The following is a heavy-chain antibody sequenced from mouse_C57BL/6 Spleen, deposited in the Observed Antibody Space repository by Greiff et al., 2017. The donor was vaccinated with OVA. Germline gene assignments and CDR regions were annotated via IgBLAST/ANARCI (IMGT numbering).Heavy chain of an antibody. CDR3: ARSPLTGTGAWFAY. J-gene: IGHJ3*01. CDR2: INPNNGGT. D-gene: IGHD4-1*01. V-gene: IGHV1-22*01. CDR1: GHTFTDYN. Sequence: VQLQQSGPELVKPGASVKMSCKASGHTFTDYNMHWVKQSHGKSLEWIGYINPNNGGTSYNQKFKGKATLTVNKSSSTAYMELRSLTSEDSAVYYCARSPLTGTGAWFAYWGQGTLVTVSA.